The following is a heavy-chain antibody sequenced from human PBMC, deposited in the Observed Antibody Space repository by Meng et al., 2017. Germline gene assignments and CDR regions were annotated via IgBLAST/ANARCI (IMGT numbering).Heavy chain of an antibody. V-gene: IGHV1-46*01. CDR3: ASSPAGQQTQWLVPYYFDY. D-gene: IGHD6-19*01. CDR1: GNTFTSYY. J-gene: IGHJ4*02. CDR2: INPSGGST. Sequence: QVQLVQSGAEVKKPGASVTVSCKASGNTFTSYYMHWGRQAPGQGLEWMGIINPSGGSTSYAQKFQGRVTMTRDTSTSTVYMELSSLRSEDTAVYYCASSPAGQQTQWLVPYYFDYWGQGTLVTVFS.